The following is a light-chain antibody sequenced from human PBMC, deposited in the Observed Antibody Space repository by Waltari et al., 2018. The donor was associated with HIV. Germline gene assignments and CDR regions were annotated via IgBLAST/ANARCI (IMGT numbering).Light chain of an antibody. V-gene: IGLV1-44*01. J-gene: IGLJ1*01. CDR3: AAWDDSLNAYV. Sequence: QSVLTQPPSASGTPGQRVTVSCSGSSSNIESHPVNWYQHLPKTAPKLLIYSNNQRPSGVPDRFSGSKSGTSASLAISGLQSEDEADYYCAAWDDSLNAYVFGTGTKVTVL. CDR2: SNN. CDR1: SSNIESHP.